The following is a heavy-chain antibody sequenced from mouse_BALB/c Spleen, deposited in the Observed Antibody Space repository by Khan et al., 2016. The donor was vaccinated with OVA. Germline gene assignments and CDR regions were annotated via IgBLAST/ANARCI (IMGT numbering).Heavy chain of an antibody. D-gene: IGHD2-2*01. CDR2: ISCYNGAT. CDR3: ARSHLLWLYAFDY. CDR1: GYTFTGYY. J-gene: IGHJ4*01. Sequence: LVKPGASVKISCKTSGYTFTGYYIHWVKQSPGKSLEWIGYISCYNGATTYNQKFKGKATFTVDTSSSTAYMQFNSLTSEDFAVYYCARSHLLWLYAFDYWGQGTPVTVSA. V-gene: IGHV1S34*01.